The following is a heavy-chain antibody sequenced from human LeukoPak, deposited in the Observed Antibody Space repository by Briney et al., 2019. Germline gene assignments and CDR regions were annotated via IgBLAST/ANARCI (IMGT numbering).Heavy chain of an antibody. CDR2: IWYDGSNK. J-gene: IGHJ4*02. Sequence: GGSLRLSCAASGFTFSSYGMHWVRQAPGKGLEWAAVIWYDGSNKYYADSVKGRFTISRDNSKNTLYLQMNSLRAEDTAVYYCAKDAGEAPDYWGQGTLVTVSS. V-gene: IGHV3-33*06. CDR1: GFTFSSYG. CDR3: AKDAGEAPDY. D-gene: IGHD4-17*01.